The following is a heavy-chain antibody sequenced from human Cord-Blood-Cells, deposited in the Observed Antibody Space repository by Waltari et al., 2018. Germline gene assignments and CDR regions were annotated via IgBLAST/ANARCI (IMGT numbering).Heavy chain of an antibody. J-gene: IGHJ4*02. CDR3: AATPNDYDSSGLYYFDY. Sequence: HMQLVQSGPEVKKPGTSVKVACKASGFTFSNPAVPWVRQARGQRLEWIGWIVVGSGNTNYAQKFQERVTITRDMSTSTAYMELSSLRSEDTGVYYCAATPNDYDSSGLYYFDYWGQGTLVTVSS. CDR2: IVVGSGNT. CDR1: GFTFSNPA. V-gene: IGHV1-58*01. D-gene: IGHD3-22*01.